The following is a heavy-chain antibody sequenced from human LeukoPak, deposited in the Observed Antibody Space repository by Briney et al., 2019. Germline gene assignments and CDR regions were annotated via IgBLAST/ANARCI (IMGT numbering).Heavy chain of an antibody. Sequence: TGGSLRLSCAASGFTFSSYSMNWVRQAPGKGLEWVSYISSSSSTIYYADSVKGRFTISRDNAKNTLYLQMNSLRAEDTAVYYCGSLSVTPKRYPMVRGVNHDYWGQGTLVTVSS. CDR1: GFTFSSYS. J-gene: IGHJ4*02. CDR2: ISSSSSTI. D-gene: IGHD3-10*01. V-gene: IGHV3-48*01. CDR3: GSLSVTPKRYPMVRGVNHDY.